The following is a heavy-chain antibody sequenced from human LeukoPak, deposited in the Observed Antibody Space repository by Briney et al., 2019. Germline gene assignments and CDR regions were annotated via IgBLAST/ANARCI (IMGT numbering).Heavy chain of an antibody. Sequence: SETLSLTCTVSGGSISSYYWSWIRQPAGKGLEWIGRIYTSGSTNYNPSLKSRVTMSIDTSKNQFSLKLSSVTAADTAVYYCARGGSKEFGDGMDVWGQGTTVTVSS. D-gene: IGHD3-10*01. J-gene: IGHJ6*02. CDR2: IYTSGST. CDR1: GGSISSYY. V-gene: IGHV4-4*07. CDR3: ARGGSKEFGDGMDV.